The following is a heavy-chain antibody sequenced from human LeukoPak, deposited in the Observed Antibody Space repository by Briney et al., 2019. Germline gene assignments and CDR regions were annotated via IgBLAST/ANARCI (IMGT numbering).Heavy chain of an antibody. V-gene: IGHV4-39*01. Sequence: RPSETLSLTCTASGGSISSSSYYWGWIRQPPGKGLEWIGSLYYTGSTYYNPSLKSRVTISVDTSKNQFSLKLSSVTAADMAVYYCARPALGAFDIWGQGTMVTVSS. J-gene: IGHJ3*02. CDR3: ARPALGAFDI. CDR2: LYYTGST. D-gene: IGHD3-10*01. CDR1: GGSISSSSYY.